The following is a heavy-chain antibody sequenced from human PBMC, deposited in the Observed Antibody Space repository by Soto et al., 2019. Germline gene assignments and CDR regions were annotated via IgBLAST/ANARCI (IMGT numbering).Heavy chain of an antibody. CDR1: GGSISSYY. J-gene: IGHJ4*02. D-gene: IGHD3-22*01. V-gene: IGHV4-59*01. Sequence: KTSETLSLTCTVSGGSISSYYWSWIRQPPGKGLEWIGYIYYSGSTNYNPSPKSRVTISVDTSKNQFSLKLSSVTAADTAVYYCAREDSSGYSFDYWGQGTLVTVSS. CDR2: IYYSGST. CDR3: AREDSSGYSFDY.